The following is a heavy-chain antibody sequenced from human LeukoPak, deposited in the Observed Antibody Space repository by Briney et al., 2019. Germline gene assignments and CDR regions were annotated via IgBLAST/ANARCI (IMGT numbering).Heavy chain of an antibody. CDR1: GVSFSSSSYY. V-gene: IGHV4-39*07. CDR2: IYYSGST. J-gene: IGHJ4*02. Sequence: SETLSLACTVSGVSFSSSSYYWGWIRQPPGKGLEWIGSIYYSGSTYYNPSLKSRVTISVDTSKNQFSLKLSSVTAADTAVYYCARGRGEWELTHNDYWGQGTLVTVSS. D-gene: IGHD1-26*01. CDR3: ARGRGEWELTHNDY.